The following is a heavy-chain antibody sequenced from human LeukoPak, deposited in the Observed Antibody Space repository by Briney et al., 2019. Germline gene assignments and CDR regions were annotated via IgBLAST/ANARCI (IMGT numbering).Heavy chain of an antibody. J-gene: IGHJ6*03. CDR1: RFTFSSYA. D-gene: IGHD2-2*02. Sequence: PGGSLRLSCAASRFTFSSYAMSWFRQAPGKGLEWVSAISGSGGSTYYADSVKGRFTISRDNSKNTLYLQMNSLRAEDTAVYYCAKFVVVPAAIRYYYYMDVWGKGTTVTVSS. CDR3: AKFVVVPAAIRYYYYMDV. CDR2: ISGSGGST. V-gene: IGHV3-23*01.